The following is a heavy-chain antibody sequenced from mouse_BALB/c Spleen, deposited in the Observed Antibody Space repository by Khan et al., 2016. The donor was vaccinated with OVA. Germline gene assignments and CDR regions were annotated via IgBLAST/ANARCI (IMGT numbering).Heavy chain of an antibody. D-gene: IGHD1-1*01. CDR2: ISYSGVT. CDR3: ARGNYYGYYFDY. V-gene: IGHV3-2*02. J-gene: IGHJ2*01. Sequence: EVQLVESGPGLVKPSQSLSLTCTVTGYSINSGYAWNWIRQFPGNKLEWMGYISYSGVTSYTPSLKSRISITRDTSKNQFFLPLNSVTTEYTATYYCARGNYYGYYFDYWGQGTTLTVSS. CDR1: GYSINSGYA.